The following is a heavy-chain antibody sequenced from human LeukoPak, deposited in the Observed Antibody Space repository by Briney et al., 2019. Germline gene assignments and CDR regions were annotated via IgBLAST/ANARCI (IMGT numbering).Heavy chain of an antibody. V-gene: IGHV3-11*04. Sequence: PGGSLRLSCEVSGFTFSDYYMSWIRQAPGKGLEWVSYISSSGSTKNYEDSVKGRFTISRDNAKNTLYLQMGSLRAEDMAVYYCARRGTGFDYWGQGTLVTVSS. CDR1: GFTFSDYY. CDR2: ISSSGSTK. J-gene: IGHJ4*02. CDR3: ARRGTGFDY. D-gene: IGHD3-10*01.